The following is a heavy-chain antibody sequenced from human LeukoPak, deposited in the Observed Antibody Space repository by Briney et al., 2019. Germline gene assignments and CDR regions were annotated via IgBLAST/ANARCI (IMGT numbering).Heavy chain of an antibody. J-gene: IGHJ4*02. V-gene: IGHV3-33*06. CDR2: IWYDGSNK. D-gene: IGHD1-1*01. Sequence: PGRSLGLSCAAPGFTFSSYGMHWVRHAPGKGLEWVAAIWYDGSNKYYADSVKGRFTISRDNSKNTLYLQMNSLRAEDTAVYYCAKDGGNSLDYWGQGTLVTVSS. CDR1: GFTFSSYG. CDR3: AKDGGNSLDY.